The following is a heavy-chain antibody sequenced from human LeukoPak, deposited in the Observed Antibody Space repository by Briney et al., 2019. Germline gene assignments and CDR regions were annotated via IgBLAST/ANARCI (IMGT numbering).Heavy chain of an antibody. CDR1: GGTFSSYA. J-gene: IGHJ6*02. V-gene: IGHV1-69*01. CDR3: ARISLGAIWGYYYGMDV. Sequence: SVKVSCKASGGTFSSYAISWVRQAPGQGLEWMGGIIPIFDTADYAQKFQGRVTITADESTSTAYMELSSLRSEDTAVFYCARISLGAIWGYYYGMDVWGQGTTVTVS. D-gene: IGHD1-26*01. CDR2: IIPIFDTA.